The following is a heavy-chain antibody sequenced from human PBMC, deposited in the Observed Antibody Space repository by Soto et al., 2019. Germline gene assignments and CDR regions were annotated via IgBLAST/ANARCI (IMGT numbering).Heavy chain of an antibody. CDR2: IFYDGISK. D-gene: IGHD6-19*01. V-gene: IGHV3-30*03. CDR1: GFNFRTYG. J-gene: IGHJ5*02. CDR3: ARDRQQWLTSSLDP. Sequence: GGSLRLSCVASGFNFRTYGMHWVRQAPGKGLEWVANIFYDGISKYYADAVRGRFSVTRDNSKNTLDLQMTSLKEEDTAVYYCARDRQQWLTSSLDPWGQGTLVTVSS.